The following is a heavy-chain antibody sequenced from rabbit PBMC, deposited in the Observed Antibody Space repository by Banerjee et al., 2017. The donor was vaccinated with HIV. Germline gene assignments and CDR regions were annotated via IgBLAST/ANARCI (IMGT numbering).Heavy chain of an antibody. J-gene: IGHJ4*01. Sequence: QEQLEESGGDLVKPEGSLTLTCTASGFSFSSTYCMCWVRQAPGKGLEWIACIYAGTSSNTYYASWAKGRFTISKTSSTTVTLQMTSLTAADTATYFCARDLAGVVGWNLNLWGQGTLVTVS. CDR1: GFSFSSTYC. V-gene: IGHV1S45*01. CDR3: ARDLAGVVGWNLNL. D-gene: IGHD4-1*01. CDR2: IYAGTSSNT.